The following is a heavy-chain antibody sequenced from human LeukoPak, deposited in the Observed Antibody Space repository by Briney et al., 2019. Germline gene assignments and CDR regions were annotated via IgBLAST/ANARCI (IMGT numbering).Heavy chain of an antibody. CDR1: GYPFTTYD. D-gene: IGHD3-10*01. Sequence: VASVKVSCKASGYPFTTYDINWVRQATGQGLEWMGIINPSGGSTSYAQKFQGRVTMTRDTSTSTVYMELSSLRSEDTAVYYCARGGFIGDYWGQGTLVTVSS. CDR2: INPSGGST. CDR3: ARGGFIGDY. J-gene: IGHJ4*02. V-gene: IGHV1-46*01.